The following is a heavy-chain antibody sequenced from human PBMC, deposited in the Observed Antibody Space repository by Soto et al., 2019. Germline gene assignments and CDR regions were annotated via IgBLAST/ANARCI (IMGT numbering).Heavy chain of an antibody. D-gene: IGHD1-26*01. CDR3: AKDERWELLFYYFDY. CDR2: ISYDGSNK. J-gene: IGHJ4*02. CDR1: GFTFSSYG. Sequence: ESGGGVVQPGRSLRVSCAASGFTFSSYGMHWVRQAPGKGLEWVAVISYDGSNKYYADSVKGRFTISRDNSKNTLYLQMNSLRAEDTAVYYCAKDERWELLFYYFDYWGQGTLVTVSS. V-gene: IGHV3-30*18.